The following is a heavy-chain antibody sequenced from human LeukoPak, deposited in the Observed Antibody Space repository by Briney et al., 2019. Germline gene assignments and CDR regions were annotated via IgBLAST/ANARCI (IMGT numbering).Heavy chain of an antibody. CDR3: ARASITMIVVVTPDFDY. Sequence: ASVKVSCKASGYTFTKHYVHWVRQAPGQGLEWMGIINPSGGSTTYAQKFQGRDTMTRDTSTSTVYLELSSLRSEDTAVYYCARASITMIVVVTPDFDYWGQGTQVTVSS. CDR2: INPSGGST. J-gene: IGHJ4*02. V-gene: IGHV1-46*01. D-gene: IGHD3-22*01. CDR1: GYTFTKHY.